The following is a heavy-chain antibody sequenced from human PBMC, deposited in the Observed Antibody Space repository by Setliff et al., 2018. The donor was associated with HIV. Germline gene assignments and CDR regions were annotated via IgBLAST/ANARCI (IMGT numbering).Heavy chain of an antibody. J-gene: IGHJ4*02. CDR3: AKPRLYNSALEN. CDR1: GFSVSSSW. Sequence: GGSLRLSCAASGFSVSSSWMHWVRQVPGKGLEWVSVIYSGGSTYYADSVKGRFTISRDNSKNTLYLQMNSLTPEDTAVYYCAKPRLYNSALENWGQGTLVTVSS. V-gene: IGHV3-66*02. D-gene: IGHD1-1*01. CDR2: IYSGGST.